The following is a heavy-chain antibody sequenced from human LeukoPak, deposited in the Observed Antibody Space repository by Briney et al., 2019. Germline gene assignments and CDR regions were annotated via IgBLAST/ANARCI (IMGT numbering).Heavy chain of an antibody. J-gene: IGHJ4*02. V-gene: IGHV4-59*01. CDR3: ARADSIVGATDY. CDR2: IYYSGST. Sequence: SETLSLTCSVPGGSISSYYWSWIRQPPGKGLEWNGYIYYSGSTNYNPSLKSRVTISVDTPKNQFSLKLGSVSRADTAVLYWARADSIVGATDYWGQGTLVTVSS. CDR1: GGSISSYY. D-gene: IGHD1-26*01.